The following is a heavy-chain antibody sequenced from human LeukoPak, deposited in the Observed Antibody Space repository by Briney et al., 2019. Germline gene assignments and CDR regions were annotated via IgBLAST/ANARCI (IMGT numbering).Heavy chain of an antibody. J-gene: IGHJ3*02. CDR3: ARVGVYYDILTGYRLDAFDI. CDR2: IKQDGSEK. CDR1: GFTFSSYA. V-gene: IGHV3-7*03. Sequence: GGSLRLSCAASGFTFSSYAMHWVRQAPGKGLEWVANIKQDGSEKYYVDSVKGRFTISRDNAKNSLYLQMNSLRAEDTAVYYCARVGVYYDILTGYRLDAFDIWGQGTMVTVSS. D-gene: IGHD3-9*01.